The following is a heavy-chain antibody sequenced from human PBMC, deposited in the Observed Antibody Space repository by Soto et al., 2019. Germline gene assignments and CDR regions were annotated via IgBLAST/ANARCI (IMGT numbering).Heavy chain of an antibody. D-gene: IGHD6-19*01. CDR1: GFTFSSYA. Sequence: QVQLVESGGGVVQPGRSLRLSCAASGFTFSSYAMHWVRQAPGKGLEWVAVISYDGSNKYYADYLKGRFTISRDNYKNTLYLQMNSLRAEDTAVYYCARVIAVAAPHTGYWGQGTLVTVSS. J-gene: IGHJ4*02. V-gene: IGHV3-30-3*01. CDR3: ARVIAVAAPHTGY. CDR2: ISYDGSNK.